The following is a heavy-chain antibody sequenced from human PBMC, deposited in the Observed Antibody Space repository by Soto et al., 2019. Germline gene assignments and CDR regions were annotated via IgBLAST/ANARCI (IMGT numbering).Heavy chain of an antibody. Sequence: QVQLQESGPGLVKPSETLSLTCTVSGGSINSYYWSWIRQPPGKGLEWIGHIYYSGSTNYNPSLKSRVTISVDTSKNQFSLKLSSVTAADTAVYYCARDFSGLGDLSYYGMDVWGQGTTVTVSS. CDR3: ARDFSGLGDLSYYGMDV. J-gene: IGHJ6*02. CDR1: GGSINSYY. V-gene: IGHV4-59*01. CDR2: IYYSGST. D-gene: IGHD3-10*01.